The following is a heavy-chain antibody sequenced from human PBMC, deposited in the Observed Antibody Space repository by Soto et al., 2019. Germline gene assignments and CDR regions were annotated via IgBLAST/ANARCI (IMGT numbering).Heavy chain of an antibody. J-gene: IGHJ3*02. CDR3: ARLDRYDSSGWYPDAFDI. D-gene: IGHD6-19*01. Sequence: SETLSLTCTVSGGSISSYYWSWIRQPPGKGLEWIGYIYYSGSTNYNPSLKSRVTISVDTSKNHYSLKLSSVTAADTAVYYCARLDRYDSSGWYPDAFDIWGQGTMVTVSS. CDR2: IYYSGST. CDR1: GGSISSYY. V-gene: IGHV4-59*08.